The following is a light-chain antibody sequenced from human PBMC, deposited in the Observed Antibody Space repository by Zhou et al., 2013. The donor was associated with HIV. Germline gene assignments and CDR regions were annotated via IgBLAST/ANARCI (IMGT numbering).Light chain of an antibody. CDR1: QTVNSNY. CDR3: QQYGSSPLT. CDR2: GAS. Sequence: ENVLTQSPGTVSLSPGERATLSCRASQTVNSNYLAWYQQKRGQAPRLLIYGASSRATGIPDRFSGSGSGTEFTLTVSRLESEDSAMYYCQQYGSSPLTFGGGTKVEI. V-gene: IGKV3-20*01. J-gene: IGKJ4*01.